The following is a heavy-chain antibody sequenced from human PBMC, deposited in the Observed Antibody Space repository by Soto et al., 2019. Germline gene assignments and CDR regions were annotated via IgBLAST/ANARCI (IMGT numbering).Heavy chain of an antibody. D-gene: IGHD3-10*01. CDR3: ARDRALNNAALTMAY. Sequence: QVQLVQSGAEVRKPGSSVKVSCKISGDSFSSYIISWVRQAPGQGLEWLGRIIPFASIPNYAQKFQGRLTIPADKSTSTAYMELSSLRSDDTAVYFCARDRALNNAALTMAYWGQGTLVTVSS. V-gene: IGHV1-69*08. CDR1: GDSFSSYI. CDR2: IIPFASIP. J-gene: IGHJ4*02.